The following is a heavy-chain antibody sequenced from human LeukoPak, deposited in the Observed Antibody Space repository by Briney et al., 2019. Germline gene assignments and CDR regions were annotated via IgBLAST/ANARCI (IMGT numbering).Heavy chain of an antibody. V-gene: IGHV1-8*01. CDR3: ARECSSGWYTYYYYGMDV. Sequence: ASVKVSCKASGYTFTSYDIDWVRQATGQGLEWMGWMNPNSGNTGYAQKFQGRVTMTRNTSISTAYMELSSLRSEDTAVYYCARECSSGWYTYYYYGMDVWGQGTTVTVSS. J-gene: IGHJ6*02. CDR2: MNPNSGNT. CDR1: GYTFTSYD. D-gene: IGHD6-19*01.